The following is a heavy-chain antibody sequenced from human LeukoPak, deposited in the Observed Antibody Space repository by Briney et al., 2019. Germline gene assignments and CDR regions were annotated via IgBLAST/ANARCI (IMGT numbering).Heavy chain of an antibody. CDR3: VRVVVAATKTKFDY. V-gene: IGHV4-34*01. Sequence: SETLSLTCAVYGGSFSGYYWSWIRQPPGKGLEWIGEINHSGSTNYNPSLKSRVTISVDTSKNQFSLKLSSVTAADTAVYYCVRVVVAATKTKFDYWGQGTLVTVSS. CDR2: INHSGST. D-gene: IGHD2-15*01. CDR1: GGSFSGYY. J-gene: IGHJ4*02.